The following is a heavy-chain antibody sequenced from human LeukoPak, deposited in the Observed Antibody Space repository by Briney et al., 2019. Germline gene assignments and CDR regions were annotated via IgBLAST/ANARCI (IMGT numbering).Heavy chain of an antibody. CDR1: GGSISSGSYY. Sequence: SQTLSLTCTVSGGSISSGSYYWSWIRQPAGKGLEWIGRIYTSGSTNYNPSLKSRVTISVDTSKNQFPLKLSSVTAADTAVYYCARCAWDDGDSSSWYVDYWGQGTLVTVSS. CDR2: IYTSGST. D-gene: IGHD6-13*01. CDR3: ARCAWDDGDSSSWYVDY. J-gene: IGHJ4*02. V-gene: IGHV4-61*02.